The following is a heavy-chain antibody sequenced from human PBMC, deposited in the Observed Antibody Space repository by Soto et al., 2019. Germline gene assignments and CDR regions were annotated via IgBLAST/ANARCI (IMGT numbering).Heavy chain of an antibody. Sequence: ASVKVSCKASGYTFTGYYIHWVRQAPGQGLEWMGWINPNSGGTNFAQKFQGRVTVTRDTSISTAYMELTSLRSDDTAVYSLARWEQLVLGFDIWGQGTRVTVS. V-gene: IGHV1-2*02. CDR2: INPNSGGT. D-gene: IGHD6-6*01. J-gene: IGHJ3*02. CDR1: GYTFTGYY. CDR3: ARWEQLVLGFDI.